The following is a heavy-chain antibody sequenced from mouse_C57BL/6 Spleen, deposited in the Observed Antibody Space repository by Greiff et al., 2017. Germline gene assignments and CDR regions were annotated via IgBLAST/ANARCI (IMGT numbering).Heavy chain of an antibody. CDR2: IAPEDGET. CDR3: AREGYYGSSYEGFSY. V-gene: IGHV14-2*01. J-gene: IGHJ3*01. CDR1: GFNIKDYY. Sequence: VHVKQSGAELVKPGASVKLSCTASGFNIKDYYMHWVKQRTEQGLGWIGRIAPEDGETKYDPKFQGKATITADTSSNTAYLQLSSLTSEDTAVYYCAREGYYGSSYEGFSYWGQGTLVTFSA. D-gene: IGHD1-1*01.